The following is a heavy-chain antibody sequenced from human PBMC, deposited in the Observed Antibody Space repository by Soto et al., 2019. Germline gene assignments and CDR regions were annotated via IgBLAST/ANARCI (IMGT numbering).Heavy chain of an antibody. J-gene: IGHJ4*02. Sequence: SQTLSLTCVISGDSVSSNSATWHWIRQSPSRGLEWLGRTFYRSKWYTDYALSVKSRMTINPDTSKNQFSLHLNSVTPEDTAVYYCERLIVVPYYFDSWGQGTLVTVSS. D-gene: IGHD3-22*01. CDR2: TFYRSKWYT. V-gene: IGHV6-1*01. CDR1: GDSVSSNSAT. CDR3: ERLIVVPYYFDS.